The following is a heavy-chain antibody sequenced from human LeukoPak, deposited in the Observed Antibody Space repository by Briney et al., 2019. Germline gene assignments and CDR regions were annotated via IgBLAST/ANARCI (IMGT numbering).Heavy chain of an antibody. D-gene: IGHD2-2*01. V-gene: IGHV3-30*02. CDR1: GFTFSSYG. Sequence: GGSLRLSCAASGFTFSSYGMHWVRQAPGKGLEWVAFIRYDGSNKYYADSVKGRFTISRDNSKNTLYLQMNSLRAEDTAVYYCARETVVQAALSYYYYYYMDVWGKGTTVTVSS. CDR3: ARETVVQAALSYYYYYYMDV. J-gene: IGHJ6*03. CDR2: IRYDGSNK.